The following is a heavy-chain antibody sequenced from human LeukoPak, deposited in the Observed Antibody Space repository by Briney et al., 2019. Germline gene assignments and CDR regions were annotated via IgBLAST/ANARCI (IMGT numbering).Heavy chain of an antibody. CDR2: IIPIFGTA. CDR3: ARQGDLSEWPDY. CDR1: GGTFSSYA. V-gene: IGHV1-69*13. J-gene: IGHJ4*02. Sequence: GASVKVSCKASGGTFSSYAISWVRQAPGQGLEWMGGIIPIFGTANYAQKFQGRVTITADESTSTAYMELSSLRSEDTAVYYCARQGDLSEWPDYWGQGTLVTVSS. D-gene: IGHD3-16*02.